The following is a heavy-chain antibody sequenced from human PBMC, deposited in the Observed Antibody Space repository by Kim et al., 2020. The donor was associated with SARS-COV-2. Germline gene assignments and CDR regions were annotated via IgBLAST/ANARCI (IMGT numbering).Heavy chain of an antibody. D-gene: IGHD5-12*01. CDR3: ARTDGYNAPFDY. J-gene: IGHJ4*02. V-gene: IGHV3-30*01. Sequence: SYADSVKGRFTISRDNSKNTRYLQMNSLRAEDTAVYYCARTDGYNAPFDYWGQGTLVTVAS.